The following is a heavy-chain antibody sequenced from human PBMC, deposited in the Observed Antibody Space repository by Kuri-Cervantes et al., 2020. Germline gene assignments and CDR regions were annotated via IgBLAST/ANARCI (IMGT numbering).Heavy chain of an antibody. Sequence: ASVKVSCKASGYTFTRYGISWVRQAPGQGLEWMGWISAYNGNTNYAQKLQGRVTMTRDTSTSTAYMELSSLRSEDTAVYYCAREKSDYAEDDAFDIWGQGTMVTVSS. CDR1: GYTFTRYG. D-gene: IGHD4-17*01. V-gene: IGHV1-18*01. CDR2: ISAYNGNT. CDR3: AREKSDYAEDDAFDI. J-gene: IGHJ3*02.